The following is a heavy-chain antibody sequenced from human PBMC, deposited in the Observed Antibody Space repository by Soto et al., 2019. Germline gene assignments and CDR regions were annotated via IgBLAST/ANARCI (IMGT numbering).Heavy chain of an antibody. V-gene: IGHV4-30-2*01. CDR3: ARGIWNIEKMLYCFYIDP. J-gene: IGHJ5*02. CDR1: GGSITSGAYS. CDR2: ISQSGAN. Sequence: SETLSLTCAVYGGSITSGAYSWSWIRQPPGKVLEWLVYISQSGANYYNPSLERRVTISMDTSKNPFSLNLSSVTADDTAVYYCARGIWNIEKMLYCFYIDPWGPGTLVTVSS. D-gene: IGHD3-16*02.